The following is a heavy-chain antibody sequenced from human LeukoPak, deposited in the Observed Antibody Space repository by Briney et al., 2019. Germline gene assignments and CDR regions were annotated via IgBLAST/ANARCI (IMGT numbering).Heavy chain of an antibody. V-gene: IGHV4-38-2*02. CDR3: ARGKRTYYDFWSGYYAVWFDP. J-gene: IGHJ5*02. Sequence: SETLSLTCTVSGYSISSGYYWGWIRQPPGKGLGWIGSIYHSGSTYYNPSLKSRVTISVDTSKNQFSLKLSSVTAADTAVYYCARGKRTYYDFWSGYYAVWFDPWGQGTLVTVSS. CDR2: IYHSGST. D-gene: IGHD3-3*01. CDR1: GYSISSGYY.